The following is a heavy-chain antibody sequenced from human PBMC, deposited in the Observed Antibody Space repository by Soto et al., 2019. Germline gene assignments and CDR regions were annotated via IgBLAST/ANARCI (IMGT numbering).Heavy chain of an antibody. Sequence: EVQLLESGGGLVQPGGSLRLSCAASGFTFSSYAMSWVRQAPGKGLEWVSAISGSGGSTSYADSVKGRFTISRDNSKNTLYLQMNSLRAEDTAVYYCAKGMRQQLVYIWFDPWGQGTLVTVSS. J-gene: IGHJ5*02. CDR1: GFTFSSYA. CDR2: ISGSGGST. V-gene: IGHV3-23*01. D-gene: IGHD6-13*01. CDR3: AKGMRQQLVYIWFDP.